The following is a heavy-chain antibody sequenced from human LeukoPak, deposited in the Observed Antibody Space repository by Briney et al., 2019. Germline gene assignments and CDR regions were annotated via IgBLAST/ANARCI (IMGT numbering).Heavy chain of an antibody. Sequence: PSQTLSPTCTVSGGSISSGDYYWSWIRQPPGKGLEWIGYISYSGSTYYNPSLKSRVTISVDTSKNQFSPKLSSVTAADTAVYYCARYCSSTSCYYFDYWGQGTLVTVSS. D-gene: IGHD2-2*01. CDR1: GGSISSGDYY. J-gene: IGHJ4*02. V-gene: IGHV4-30-4*01. CDR2: ISYSGST. CDR3: ARYCSSTSCYYFDY.